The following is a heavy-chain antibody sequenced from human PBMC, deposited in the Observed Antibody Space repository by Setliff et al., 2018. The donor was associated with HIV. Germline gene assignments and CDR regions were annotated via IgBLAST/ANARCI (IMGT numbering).Heavy chain of an antibody. CDR1: GFSFSNYG. J-gene: IGHJ6*02. CDR2: IRYDGSNK. CDR3: AKGRAYGDLYYYYGMDV. D-gene: IGHD4-17*01. Sequence: GGSLRLSCAGSGFSFSNYGMHWVRQTPDKGLEWVAFIRYDGSNKYYADSVKGRFTISRDTSKNTLYLQMNSLRAEDTAMYYCAKGRAYGDLYYYYGMDVWGQGTTVTVSS. V-gene: IGHV3-30*02.